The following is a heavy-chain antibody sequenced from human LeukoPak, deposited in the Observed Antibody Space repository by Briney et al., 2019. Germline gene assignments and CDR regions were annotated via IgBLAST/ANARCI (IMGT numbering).Heavy chain of an antibody. Sequence: ASVKVSCKASAYTFTSYAISWVRQAPGQGLEWMGWISASNGNTNYAQKLHGRVTMTTDTSTNTVYMELRSLRFDDTAVYYCARDLAGVVGVNAWFEPWGQGTLVTVSS. CDR1: AYTFTSYA. J-gene: IGHJ5*02. D-gene: IGHD1-26*01. V-gene: IGHV1-18*01. CDR3: ARDLAGVVGVNAWFEP. CDR2: ISASNGNT.